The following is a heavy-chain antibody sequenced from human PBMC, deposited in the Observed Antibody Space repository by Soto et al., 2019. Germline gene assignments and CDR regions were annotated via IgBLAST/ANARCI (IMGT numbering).Heavy chain of an antibody. J-gene: IGHJ4*02. CDR1: GGSIRDYC. D-gene: IGHD3-22*01. CDR2: IYYTGTT. Sequence: PSPALSLTCTGPGGSIRDYCWCWIRQSPGKGLDWIGYIYYTGTTKYNPSLKSRVTISVDSSKNQFSLKLDSVTAADTAVYYCARLGGYYQAFDSWGQGTLVTVSS. CDR3: ARLGGYYQAFDS. V-gene: IGHV4-59*08.